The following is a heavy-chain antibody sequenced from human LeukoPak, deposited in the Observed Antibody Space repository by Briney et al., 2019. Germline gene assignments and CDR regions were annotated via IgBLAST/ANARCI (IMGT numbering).Heavy chain of an antibody. J-gene: IGHJ4*02. V-gene: IGHV3-48*03. CDR1: GFTFGDYA. Sequence: GGSLRLSCTASGFTFGDYAMNWVRQAPGKGLEWVSYISSSGSTIYYADSVKGRFTISRDNAKNSLYLQMNSLRAEDTAVYYCATSLGIAVAGTLYFDYWGQGTLVTVSS. D-gene: IGHD6-19*01. CDR2: ISSSGSTI. CDR3: ATSLGIAVAGTLYFDY.